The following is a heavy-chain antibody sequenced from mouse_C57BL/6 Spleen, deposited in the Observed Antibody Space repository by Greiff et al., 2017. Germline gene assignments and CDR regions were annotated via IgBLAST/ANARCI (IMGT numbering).Heavy chain of an antibody. CDR1: GYTFTGYW. CDR2: ILPGRGST. J-gene: IGHJ2*01. V-gene: IGHV1-9*01. CDR3: ARIYYGYVGD. D-gene: IGHD2-2*01. Sequence: VQLQQSGAELMKPGASVKISCKATGYTFTGYWIEWVKQRPGHGLEWIGEILPGRGSTNYNEKFKGKATLTADTSSTTAYMQLSSLTTEDSAIYYCARIYYGYVGDWGKGTTLTVSS.